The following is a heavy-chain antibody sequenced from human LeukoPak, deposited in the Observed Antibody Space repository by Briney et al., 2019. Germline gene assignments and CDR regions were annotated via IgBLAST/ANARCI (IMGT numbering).Heavy chain of an antibody. J-gene: IGHJ2*01. CDR1: GLTFSSYA. V-gene: IGHV3-64D*06. Sequence: GGSRRFSCSASGLTFSSYAMHWVRQAPGKGLEFVSAISSNGGSTYYADSVKGRFTISRDNSKNTLYLQMSSLRAEDTAVYYCVKDSGSYWYYDLWGRGTLVTVSS. CDR3: VKDSGSYWYYDL. D-gene: IGHD2-15*01. CDR2: ISSNGGST.